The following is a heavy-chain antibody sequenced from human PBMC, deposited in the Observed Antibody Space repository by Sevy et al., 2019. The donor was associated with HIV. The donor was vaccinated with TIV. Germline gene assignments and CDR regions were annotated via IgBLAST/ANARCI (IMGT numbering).Heavy chain of an antibody. V-gene: IGHV3-48*03. CDR2: ISSSGSTI. CDR1: GFTFSSYE. J-gene: IGHJ6*02. CDR3: ARGLGCSSTSCYRLGYYYYGMDV. Sequence: GGSLRLSCAASGFTFSSYEMNWVHQAPGKGLEWVSYISSSGSTIYYADSVKGRFTISRDNAKNSLYLQMNSLRAEDTAVYYCARGLGCSSTSCYRLGYYYYGMDVWGQGTTVTVSS. D-gene: IGHD2-2*01.